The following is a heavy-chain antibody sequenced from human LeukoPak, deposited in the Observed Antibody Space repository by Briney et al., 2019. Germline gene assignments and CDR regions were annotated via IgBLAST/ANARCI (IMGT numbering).Heavy chain of an antibody. J-gene: IGHJ4*02. CDR1: GGSFSGYY. CDR2: VSYSGSP. CDR3: ARPLTGYSNSFVF. V-gene: IGHV4-34*01. D-gene: IGHD4-11*01. Sequence: PSETLSLTCAVYGGSFSGYYWSWIRQPPGKGLEWLGSVSYSGSPYYNPSLKSRVTISIDTSKNQFSLRLTSVTAADTAVYYCARPLTGYSNSFVFWGQGTLVTVSS.